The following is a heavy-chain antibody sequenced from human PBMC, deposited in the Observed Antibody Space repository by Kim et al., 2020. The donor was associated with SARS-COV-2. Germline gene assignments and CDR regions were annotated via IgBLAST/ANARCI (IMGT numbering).Heavy chain of an antibody. CDR1: GGSISSGDYY. Sequence: SETLSLTCTVSGGSISSGDYYWSWLRQPAGKGLEWIGRIYTTGSTIYSPSLRTRVTISVDTSKNQFSLKLNSVTAADTAVYYCARDNPTRVITSDGTWRYPYFDPWGQGILVNVSS. CDR3: ARDNPTRVITSDGTWRYPYFDP. J-gene: IGHJ5*02. CDR2: IYTTGST. D-gene: IGHD6-13*01. V-gene: IGHV4-61*02.